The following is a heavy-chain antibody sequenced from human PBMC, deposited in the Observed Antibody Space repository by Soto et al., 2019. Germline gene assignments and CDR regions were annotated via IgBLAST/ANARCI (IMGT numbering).Heavy chain of an antibody. CDR2: IKQDGSEK. Sequence: GGSLRLSCAASGFTFSSYWMSWVRQAPGKGLEWVANIKQDGSEKYYVDSVKGRFTISRDNAKNSLYLQMNSLRAEDTAVYYCARWAEGDYGDYEGDRSFDYWGQGTLVTVSS. D-gene: IGHD4-17*01. CDR1: GFTFSSYW. CDR3: ARWAEGDYGDYEGDRSFDY. V-gene: IGHV3-7*01. J-gene: IGHJ4*02.